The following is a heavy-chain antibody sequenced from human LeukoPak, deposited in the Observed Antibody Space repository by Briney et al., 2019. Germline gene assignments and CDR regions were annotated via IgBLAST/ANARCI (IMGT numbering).Heavy chain of an antibody. CDR3: ARARYSYGQGDY. CDR2: INPNSGGT. Sequence: GASVKVSCKASGYSFSDYYLHWVRQAPGQGLEWLGWINPNSGGTNYAQKFQGRVTMTRDTSISTAYMELRRLRSDDTAVYYCARARYSYGQGDYWGQGTLVTVSS. V-gene: IGHV1-2*02. CDR1: GYSFSDYY. J-gene: IGHJ4*02. D-gene: IGHD5-18*01.